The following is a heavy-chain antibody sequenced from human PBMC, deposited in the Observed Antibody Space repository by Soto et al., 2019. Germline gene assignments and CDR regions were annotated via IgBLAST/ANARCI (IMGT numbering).Heavy chain of an antibody. CDR2: IYYSGST. Sequence: TSETLSLTCTVSGGSISSSSYYWGWIRQPPGKGLEWIGSIYYSGSTYYNPSLKSRVTISVDTSKNQFSLKLSSVTAADTAVYYCARFDYCDLRGTGDFDYWGQGTLVTVSS. V-gene: IGHV4-39*01. CDR3: ARFDYCDLRGTGDFDY. CDR1: GGSISSSSYY. D-gene: IGHD4-17*01. J-gene: IGHJ4*02.